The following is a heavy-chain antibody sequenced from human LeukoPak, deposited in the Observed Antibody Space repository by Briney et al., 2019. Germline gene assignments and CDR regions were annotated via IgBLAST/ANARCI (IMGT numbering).Heavy chain of an antibody. D-gene: IGHD3-22*01. Sequence: SVKVSCRASGGTLSSYTISWVRQAPGQGLEWMGRIIPILGIANYAQKFQGRVTITADKSTSTAYMELSSLRSEDTAVYYCARVGGYYYDSSGYYPHAFDIWGQGTMVTVSS. CDR3: ARVGGYYYDSSGYYPHAFDI. CDR2: IIPILGIA. J-gene: IGHJ3*02. V-gene: IGHV1-69*02. CDR1: GGTLSSYT.